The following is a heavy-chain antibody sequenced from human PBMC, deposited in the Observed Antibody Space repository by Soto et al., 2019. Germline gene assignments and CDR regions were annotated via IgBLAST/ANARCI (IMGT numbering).Heavy chain of an antibody. Sequence: GGSLRLSCEASGFSFSNYWMHWVRQGPGKGPVWVSRINSDGSSTTYADSVKGRFTISRDNGKNTLYLQMNRLRVEDTAVYYCARNRMENCSGGSCLNWFDPWGQGTLVTVSS. CDR2: INSDGSST. D-gene: IGHD2-15*01. CDR3: ARNRMENCSGGSCLNWFDP. V-gene: IGHV3-74*01. J-gene: IGHJ5*01. CDR1: GFSFSNYW.